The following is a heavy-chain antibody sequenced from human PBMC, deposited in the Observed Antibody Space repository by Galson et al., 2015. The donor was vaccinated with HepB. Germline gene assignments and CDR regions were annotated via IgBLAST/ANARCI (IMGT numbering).Heavy chain of an antibody. D-gene: IGHD6-19*01. Sequence: SLRLSCAASGFTFNSHWMTWVRQAPGKGLEWVGNIKQDGSEKNYVDSVKGRFTISRDNAKSSLYLQMNSLGVEDTAVYYCARSSGWSSDYWGQGTLVTVSS. CDR3: ARSSGWSSDY. V-gene: IGHV3-7*03. CDR1: GFTFNSHW. J-gene: IGHJ4*02. CDR2: IKQDGSEK.